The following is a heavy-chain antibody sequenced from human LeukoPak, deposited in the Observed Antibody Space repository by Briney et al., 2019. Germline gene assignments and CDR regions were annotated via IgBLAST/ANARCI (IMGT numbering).Heavy chain of an antibody. CDR1: GFTVSSNY. CDR3: AKSIAAAAPNWFDP. Sequence: PGGSLRLSCAASGFTVSSNYMSWVRQAPGKGLEWVSVIYSGGSTYYADSVKGRFTISRDNSKNTLYLQMNSLRAEDTAVYYCAKSIAAAAPNWFDPWGQGTLVTVSS. V-gene: IGHV3-53*01. J-gene: IGHJ5*02. CDR2: IYSGGST. D-gene: IGHD6-13*01.